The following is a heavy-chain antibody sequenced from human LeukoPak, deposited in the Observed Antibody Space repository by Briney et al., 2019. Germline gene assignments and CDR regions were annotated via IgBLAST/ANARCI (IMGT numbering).Heavy chain of an antibody. Sequence: GGSLRLSCAASGFTFSSYGMHWVRQAPGKGLEWVAVISSDGGNKYYADSVKGRFTISRDNSKNTLYLQMNILRAEDTAVYYCAKDHKIAAGMGIDYWGQGTLVTVSS. D-gene: IGHD6-13*01. CDR1: GFTFSSYG. J-gene: IGHJ4*02. CDR2: ISSDGGNK. CDR3: AKDHKIAAGMGIDY. V-gene: IGHV3-30*18.